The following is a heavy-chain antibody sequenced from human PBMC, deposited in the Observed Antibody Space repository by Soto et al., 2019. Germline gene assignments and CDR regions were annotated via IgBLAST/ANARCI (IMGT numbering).Heavy chain of an antibody. V-gene: IGHV3-30*18. CDR2: ISYDGTNK. D-gene: IGHD1-26*01. CDR3: AXVLPATGIEGGGDAFDI. J-gene: IGHJ3*02. CDR1: GFTFRSFG. Sequence: QPGGSLRLSCAASGFTFRSFGMHWIRQAPGKGLEWVALISYDGTNKYYADSVRGRFTISRDNSKNTLYLEMNTLRVEDTAVYYCAXVLPATGIEGGGDAFDIWGQGTMVTVSS.